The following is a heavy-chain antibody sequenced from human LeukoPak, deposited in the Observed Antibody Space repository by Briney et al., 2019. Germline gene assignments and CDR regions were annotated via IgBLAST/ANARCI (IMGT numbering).Heavy chain of an antibody. CDR3: ARDRIVGGLIDY. Sequence: ASVEVSCKASGYTFTNYAIIWVRQAPGQGLECMGWISAYNGNTNYAQKLQGRVTMTTDTSTSTAYMELRSLRSDDAAVYYCARDRIVGGLIDYWGQGTLVTVSS. D-gene: IGHD1-26*01. CDR1: GYTFTNYA. V-gene: IGHV1-18*01. J-gene: IGHJ4*02. CDR2: ISAYNGNT.